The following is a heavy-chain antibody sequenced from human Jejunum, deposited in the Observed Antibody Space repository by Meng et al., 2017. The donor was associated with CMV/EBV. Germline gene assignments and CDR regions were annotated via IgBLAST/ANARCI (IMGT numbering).Heavy chain of an antibody. V-gene: IGHV3-23*03. CDR1: GFTFRGYP. CDR3: AKTWDY. CDR2: IYGGDSGT. Sequence: SLRLSCVASGFTFRGYPMSWVRRAPGKGLEWVSLIYGGDSGTYYADSVKGRFTISRDNSKNTLYLQMNNLRAEDTAVYYCAKTWDYWSQGTLVTVSS. J-gene: IGHJ4*02.